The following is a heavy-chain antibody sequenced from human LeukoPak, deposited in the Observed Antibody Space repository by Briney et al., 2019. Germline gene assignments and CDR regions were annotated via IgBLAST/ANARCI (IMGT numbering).Heavy chain of an antibody. CDR3: AKDLGITMVRGVPHYYYGMDV. CDR2: ISAYNGNT. J-gene: IGHJ6*02. CDR1: GYTFTSYG. Sequence: ASVKVSCKASGYTFTSYGISWVRQAPGQGLEWMGWISAYNGNTNYAQKLQGRVTMTTDTSTSTVYMELRSLRSDDTAVYYCAKDLGITMVRGVPHYYYGMDVWGQGTTVTVSS. D-gene: IGHD3-10*01. V-gene: IGHV1-18*01.